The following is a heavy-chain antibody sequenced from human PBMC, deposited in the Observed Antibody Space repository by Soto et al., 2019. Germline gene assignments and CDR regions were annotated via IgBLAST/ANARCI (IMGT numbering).Heavy chain of an antibody. Sequence: QLQLQESGPGLVKPSETLSLTCTVSGGSISSRSHYWGWIRQSPGKNLEWIGSSYYRGSTHYNPAHKPRVTTDVNTYKTQDPLKVYSVTAADTAVYYCAAADGFGEVNTSFEYWGQGILVTVSS. V-gene: IGHV4-39*01. CDR1: GGSISSRSHY. CDR3: AAADGFGEVNTSFEY. D-gene: IGHD3-3*01. CDR2: SYYRGST. J-gene: IGHJ4*02.